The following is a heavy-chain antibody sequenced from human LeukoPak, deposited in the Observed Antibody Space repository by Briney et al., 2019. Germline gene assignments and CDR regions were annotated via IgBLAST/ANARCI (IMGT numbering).Heavy chain of an antibody. CDR3: ARDGEAYYYYYMDV. J-gene: IGHJ6*03. D-gene: IGHD7-27*01. CDR1: GFTVSSNY. Sequence: GGSLRLSCAASGFTVSSNYMSWVRQAPGKGLEWVSIIHAVGTTYYADSVKGRFTISRDNSKNTVYLQMNSLRAEDTAVYFCARDGEAYYYYYMDVWGKGTTVTVSS. CDR2: IHAVGTT. V-gene: IGHV3-53*01.